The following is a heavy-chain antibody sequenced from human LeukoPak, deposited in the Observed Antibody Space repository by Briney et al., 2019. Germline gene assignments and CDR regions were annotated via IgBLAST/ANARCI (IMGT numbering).Heavy chain of an antibody. CDR1: AFTFSSSA. V-gene: IGHV3-23*01. D-gene: IGHD6-6*01. CDR2: ISGSGDKT. CDR3: AKQYSSSSSDP. J-gene: IGHJ5*02. Sequence: HAGGSLRLSCAASAFTFSSSAMSWVRQAPGKGLEWVSGISGSGDKTYYADSVKGRFTISRDNSKNTLSLQMNSLRGEDTAVYYCAKQYSSSSSDPWGQGTRVTVSS.